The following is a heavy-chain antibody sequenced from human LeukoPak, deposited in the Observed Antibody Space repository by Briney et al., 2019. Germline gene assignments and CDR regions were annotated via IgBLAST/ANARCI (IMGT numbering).Heavy chain of an antibody. CDR1: GFTLSSYS. CDR2: ISSSSSYI. Sequence: GGSLRLSCAASGFTLSSYSMNWVRQAPGKGLEWVSSISSSSSYIYYADSVKGRFTISRDNSKNTLYLQMNSLRAEDTAVYYCATSYGSGGSNITPSYYFDYWGQGTLVTVSS. V-gene: IGHV3-21*01. D-gene: IGHD3-10*01. CDR3: ATSYGSGGSNITPSYYFDY. J-gene: IGHJ4*02.